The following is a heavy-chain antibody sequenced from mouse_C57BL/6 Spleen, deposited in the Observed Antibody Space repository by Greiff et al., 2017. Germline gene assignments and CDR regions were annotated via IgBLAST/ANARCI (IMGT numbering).Heavy chain of an antibody. CDR3: TRETVQDYCDY. Sequence: EVMLVESGGGLVQPGGSMKLSCVASGFTFSNYWMNWVRQSPEKGLEWVAQIRLKSDNYATHYAESVKGRFTISRDDSKSSVYLQMNNLRAEDTGIYYCTRETVQDYCDYWGQGTTLTVSS. CDR2: IRLKSDNYAT. D-gene: IGHD1-1*01. V-gene: IGHV6-3*01. CDR1: GFTFSNYW. J-gene: IGHJ2*01.